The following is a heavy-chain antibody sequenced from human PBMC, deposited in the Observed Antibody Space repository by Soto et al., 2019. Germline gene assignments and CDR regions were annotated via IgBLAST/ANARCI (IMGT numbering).Heavy chain of an antibody. Sequence: PSETLSLTCAVSGGSISSSNWWSWVRQPPGKGLEWIGEIYHSGSTNYNPSLKSRVTISVDKSKNQFSLKLSSVTAADTAVYYCARVGGSGSYYEGYYYYGMDVWGQGTTVTVSS. CDR1: GGSISSSNW. CDR2: IYHSGST. J-gene: IGHJ6*02. V-gene: IGHV4-4*02. D-gene: IGHD3-10*01. CDR3: ARVGGSGSYYEGYYYYGMDV.